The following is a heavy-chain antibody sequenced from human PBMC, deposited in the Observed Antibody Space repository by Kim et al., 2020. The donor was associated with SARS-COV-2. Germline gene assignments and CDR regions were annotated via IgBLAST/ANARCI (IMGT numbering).Heavy chain of an antibody. CDR3: ARDFEYYDFWSGYGGGDP. D-gene: IGHD3-3*01. CDR2: IIPIFGTA. V-gene: IGHV1-69*13. J-gene: IGHJ5*02. Sequence: SVKVSCKASGGTFSSYAISWVRQAPGQGLEWMGGIIPIFGTANYAQKFQGRVTITADESTSTAYMELSSLRSEDTAVYYCARDFEYYDFWSGYGGGDPWGQGTLVTVSS. CDR1: GGTFSSYA.